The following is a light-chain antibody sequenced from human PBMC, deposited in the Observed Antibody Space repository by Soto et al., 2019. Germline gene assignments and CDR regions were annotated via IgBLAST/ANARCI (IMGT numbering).Light chain of an antibody. Sequence: QSALTQPVSVSGSPGQSITISCTGTSSDVGGYNYVSWYQQHPGKAPKLMIYEVSNRPSGVSNRFSGSKSGNTASLTISGLQAEDDADYYCSSYTISSTRVFGGGTKLTVL. CDR2: EVS. CDR1: SSDVGGYNY. CDR3: SSYTISSTRV. J-gene: IGLJ3*02. V-gene: IGLV2-14*01.